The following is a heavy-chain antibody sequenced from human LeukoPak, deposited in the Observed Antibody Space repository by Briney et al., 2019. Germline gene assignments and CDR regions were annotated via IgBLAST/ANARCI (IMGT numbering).Heavy chain of an antibody. V-gene: IGHV4-59*01. CDR2: IYYSGST. J-gene: IGHJ4*02. CDR3: ARAAYPKYYFDY. CDR1: GDSISSYY. D-gene: IGHD6-25*01. Sequence: SETLSLTCTVSGDSISSYYWSWIRQPPGKGLEWIGYIYYSGSTNYNPSLKSRVTISVDTSKNQFSLKLSSVTAADTAVYYCARAAYPKYYFDYWGQGTLVTVSS.